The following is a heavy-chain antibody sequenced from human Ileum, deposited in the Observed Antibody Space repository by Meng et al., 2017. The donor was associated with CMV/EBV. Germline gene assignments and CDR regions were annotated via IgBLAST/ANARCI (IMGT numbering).Heavy chain of an antibody. CDR3: AYRRGGGSGWNWFGP. CDR2: ISWDDDK. J-gene: IGHJ5*02. Sequence: TLARSGPPPRTPHPPPALPSLLFGVSVTPIVGVGWIRGPSGKALGWLPMISWDDDKDYRSSLKSRLPLLKDTSKNQVVLIRTHMDPADTATYYCAYRRGGGSGWNWFGPWGQGLLVTVSS. CDR1: GVSVTPIVG. V-gene: IGHV2-5*02. D-gene: IGHD6-19*01.